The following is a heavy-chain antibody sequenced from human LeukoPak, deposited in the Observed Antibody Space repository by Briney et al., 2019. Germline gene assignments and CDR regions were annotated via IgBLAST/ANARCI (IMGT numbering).Heavy chain of an antibody. CDR2: ITGSGRSK. D-gene: IGHD6-19*01. J-gene: IGHJ6*03. Sequence: GGSLRLSCAASGFTFSDFEMNWVRQAPGKGLEWISFITGSGRSKYYADSVEGRFTISRDNAKTTLFLQMDSLRVEDTAVYYCAIDGYRSYYYYMDVWSEGAAVTVSS. V-gene: IGHV3-48*03. CDR3: AIDGYRSYYYYMDV. CDR1: GFTFSDFE.